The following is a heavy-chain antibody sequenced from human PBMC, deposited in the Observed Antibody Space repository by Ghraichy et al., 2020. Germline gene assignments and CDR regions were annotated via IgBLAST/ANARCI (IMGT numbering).Heavy chain of an antibody. V-gene: IGHV4-34*01. Sequence: SETLSLTCGVSNGSLSGYFWYWIRQSPGKGLELIGDINHSGFTNYCPSLKSRVTISVDAAKNHFPLKLSSVTAADAAVYYCASVNLRITRVRAVSSRGDYYGMDGWGQGTTVTVSS. J-gene: IGHJ6*02. CDR1: NGSLSGYF. D-gene: IGHD3-10*01. CDR3: ASVNLRITRVRAVSSRGDYYGMDG. CDR2: INHSGFT.